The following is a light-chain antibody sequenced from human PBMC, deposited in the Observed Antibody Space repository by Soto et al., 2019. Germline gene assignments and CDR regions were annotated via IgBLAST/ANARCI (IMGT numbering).Light chain of an antibody. J-gene: IGLJ3*02. CDR2: EVS. Sequence: QSALTQPPSASGSPGQSVTISCTGTSSDVGAYKYVSWYQQYPGKAPKLMIYEVSKRPSGVPDRFSGSKSGNTASLTVSGIQAEDEADYYCTSYVGSNIWVFGGGTKATVL. V-gene: IGLV2-8*01. CDR3: TSYVGSNIWV. CDR1: SSDVGAYKY.